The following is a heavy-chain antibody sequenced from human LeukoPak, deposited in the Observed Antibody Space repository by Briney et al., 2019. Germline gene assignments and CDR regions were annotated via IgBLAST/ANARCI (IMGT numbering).Heavy chain of an antibody. CDR2: ISVYNDNT. D-gene: IGHD2-15*01. J-gene: IGHJ4*02. CDR1: GYTFTSYG. V-gene: IGHV1-18*01. CDR3: ARDVAYCSGGGCYLLDY. Sequence: ASVKVSCKASGYTFTSYGISWVRQAPGQGLEWMGWISVYNDNTNYAQKLQGRVTMTTDTSTSTAYMELRSLRSDDTAVYYCARDVAYCSGGGCYLLDYWGQGTLDTVSS.